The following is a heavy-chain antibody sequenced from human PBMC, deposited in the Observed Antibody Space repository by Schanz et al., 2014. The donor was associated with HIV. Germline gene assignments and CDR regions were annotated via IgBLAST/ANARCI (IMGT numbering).Heavy chain of an antibody. CDR1: GFSFSTFW. Sequence: EVRLVESGGGLVQSGGSLRLSCAASGFSFSTFWVTWVRQAPGKRLEWEANIKQDESEIYYADSVKGRFTSSRDNPKNSLYLQMNSLRAEDTAVYYCVLPSAKIVGGVGEHYFDPWGQGTLIIVSS. V-gene: IGHV3-7*01. D-gene: IGHD1-26*01. CDR3: VLPSAKIVGGVGEHYFDP. J-gene: IGHJ5*02. CDR2: IKQDESEI.